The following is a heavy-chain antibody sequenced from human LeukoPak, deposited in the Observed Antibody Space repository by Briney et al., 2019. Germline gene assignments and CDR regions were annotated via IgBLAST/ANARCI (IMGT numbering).Heavy chain of an antibody. V-gene: IGHV3-30-3*02. D-gene: IGHD3-10*01. Sequence: GGSLRLSCAASGFTFRNYYMHWVRQAPGKGLEWVAVISLDGNNEYYADSVKGRFSLSRDNSMNTLYLQLNSLRTEDTAVYYCARTAPYGSGNYYEKYYFDYWGQGTLVTVSS. CDR2: ISLDGNNE. J-gene: IGHJ4*02. CDR3: ARTAPYGSGNYYEKYYFDY. CDR1: GFTFRNYY.